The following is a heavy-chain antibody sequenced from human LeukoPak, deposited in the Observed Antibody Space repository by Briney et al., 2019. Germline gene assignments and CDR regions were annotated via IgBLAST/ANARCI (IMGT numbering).Heavy chain of an antibody. D-gene: IGHD3-22*01. CDR1: GYTLTELS. CDR2: FDPEDGET. V-gene: IGHV1-24*01. CDR3: ATPNSGYYLDAFDI. J-gene: IGHJ3*02. Sequence: ASVKVSCKFSGYTLTELSMHWVRQAPGKGLEWMGGFDPEDGETIYAQKFQGRVTMTEDTSTDTAYMELSSLRSEDTAVYYCATPNSGYYLDAFDIWGQGTMVTVSS.